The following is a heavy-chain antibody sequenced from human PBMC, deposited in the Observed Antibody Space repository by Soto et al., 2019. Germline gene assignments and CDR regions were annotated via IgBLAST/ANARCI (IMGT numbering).Heavy chain of an antibody. CDR2: IYYSGST. V-gene: IGHV4-39*01. D-gene: IGHD6-19*01. Sequence: QLQLQESGPGLVKPSETLSLTCTVSGGSISSSNYYWVWIRQPPGQGLEWIGSIYYSGSTYYSPSLKSRVTISVNTSENQFSLKLSSVTAADTSVYYCASRRGGKQGAVYYYYGVDVWGQGTTVTVSS. J-gene: IGHJ6*02. CDR3: ASRRGGKQGAVYYYYGVDV. CDR1: GGSISSSNYY.